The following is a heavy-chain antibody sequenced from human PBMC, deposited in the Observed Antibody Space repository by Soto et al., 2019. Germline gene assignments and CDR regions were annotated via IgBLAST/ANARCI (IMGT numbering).Heavy chain of an antibody. J-gene: IGHJ6*02. V-gene: IGHV1-8*02. CDR1: GYDFTAYD. Sequence: GPSVKVSCKSSGYDFTAYDINWVRQAYGQGLEWMGWMNPINGATGSARRFQGRVSMTRNTATNTAYLELTSLRSDDTAVYYCGRGPSPRAPAGGTPYYYAMDVWGQGTTVTVSS. D-gene: IGHD6-13*01. CDR2: MNPINGAT. CDR3: GRGPSPRAPAGGTPYYYAMDV.